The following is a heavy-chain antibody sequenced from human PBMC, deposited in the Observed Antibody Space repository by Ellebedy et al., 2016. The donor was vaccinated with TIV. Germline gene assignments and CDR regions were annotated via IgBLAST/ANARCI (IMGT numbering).Heavy chain of an antibody. V-gene: IGHV3-30-3*01. J-gene: IGHJ4*02. CDR3: ARDSTVGGGSPNADRYFEY. CDR2: VSYDGNYT. Sequence: GGSLRLSXVASGVTFSSYAIHWVRQAPGKGLEWVASVSYDGNYTYYPDSGKGRFTVSRANSKNTVYLQMNSLSSDDTAVYYCARDSTVGGGSPNADRYFEYWGQGTLVTVSP. CDR1: GVTFSSYA. D-gene: IGHD1-26*01.